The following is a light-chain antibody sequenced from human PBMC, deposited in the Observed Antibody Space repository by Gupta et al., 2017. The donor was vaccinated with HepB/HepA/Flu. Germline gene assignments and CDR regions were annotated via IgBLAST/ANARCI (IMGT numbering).Light chain of an antibody. CDR2: WAS. CDR1: QNILLSSHNKKY. Sequence: DIVMTQSPDSLAVSLGERATINCKSSQNILLSSHNKKYLAWYQQKSGQPPKLLIYWASTRESGVPDRFSGSGSGTDFNLTISSLQAEDVAVYHCQQYYTPPFTFGGGTKVGIK. V-gene: IGKV4-1*01. J-gene: IGKJ4*01. CDR3: QQYYTPPFT.